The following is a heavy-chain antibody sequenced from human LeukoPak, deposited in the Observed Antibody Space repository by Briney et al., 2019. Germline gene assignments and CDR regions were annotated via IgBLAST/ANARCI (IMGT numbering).Heavy chain of an antibody. CDR3: ARVGKAVAAPLDV. J-gene: IGHJ6*04. Sequence: GGSLRLSCAASGFTFSNYNMNWVRQAPGKGLEWVSSISSSSSYMYYADSLKGRFTISRDNAKNSLYLQMNSLRAEDTAVYYCARVGKAVAAPLDVWGKGTTVTVSS. CDR2: ISSSSSYM. CDR1: GFTFSNYN. D-gene: IGHD6-19*01. V-gene: IGHV3-21*01.